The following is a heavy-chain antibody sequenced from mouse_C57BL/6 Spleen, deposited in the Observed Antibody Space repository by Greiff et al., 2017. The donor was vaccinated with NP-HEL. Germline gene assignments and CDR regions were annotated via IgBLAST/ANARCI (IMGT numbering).Heavy chain of an antibody. CDR2: INPNNGGT. CDR3: ARGNYYYGSSLFAY. Sequence: EVQLQQSGPELVKPGASVKIPCKASGYTFTDYNMDWVKQSHGKSLEWIGDINPNNGGTIYNQKFKGKATLTVDKSSSTAYMELRSLTSEDTAVYYCARGNYYYGSSLFAYWGQGTLVTVSA. CDR1: GYTFTDYN. J-gene: IGHJ3*01. V-gene: IGHV1-18*01. D-gene: IGHD1-1*01.